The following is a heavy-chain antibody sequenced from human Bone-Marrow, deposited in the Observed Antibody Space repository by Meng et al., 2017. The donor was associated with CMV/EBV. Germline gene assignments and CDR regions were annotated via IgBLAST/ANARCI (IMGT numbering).Heavy chain of an antibody. D-gene: IGHD1-26*01. CDR1: GFTFSSYS. CDR3: ANVGVGDAFDI. CDR2: ISSSSSYI. V-gene: IGHV3-21*01. Sequence: GGSLRLPCAASGFTFSSYSMNWVRQAPGKGLEWVSSISSSSSYIYYADSVKGRFTISRDNAKNSLYLQMNSLRAEDTAEYYCANVGVGDAFDIWGQGTMVTVS. J-gene: IGHJ3*02.